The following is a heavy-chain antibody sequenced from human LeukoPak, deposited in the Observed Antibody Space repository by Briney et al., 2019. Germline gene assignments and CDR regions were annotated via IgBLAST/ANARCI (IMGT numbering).Heavy chain of an antibody. J-gene: IGHJ4*02. CDR2: IFPGDSDT. Sequence: GESLQISCKGSGYSFSSYWIAWVRQPPGKGPEWMGIIFPGDSDTRYSPSFEGQVTISADKSISTAYLQCSSLKASDTAMYYCARQGRSGWYFDYWGQGTLVTVSS. V-gene: IGHV5-51*01. CDR3: ARQGRSGWYFDY. D-gene: IGHD6-19*01. CDR1: GYSFSSYW.